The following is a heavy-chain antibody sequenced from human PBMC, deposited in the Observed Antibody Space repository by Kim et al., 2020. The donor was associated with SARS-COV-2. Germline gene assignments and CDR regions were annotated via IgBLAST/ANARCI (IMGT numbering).Heavy chain of an antibody. D-gene: IGHD3-22*01. J-gene: IGHJ2*01. V-gene: IGHV4-31*03. CDR2: IFYSGSA. CDR3: ARASPPVYDSSDYNYVGYFDM. Sequence: SETLSLTCTVSGGSISSGGYFWNWIRQHPGGGLEWIAYIFYSGSAYYNPSLRSRVSMSVDTSKNQFSLKLSAVTGADTAVYFCARASPPVYDSSDYNYVGYFDMWGRGTLVTVSS. CDR1: GGSISSGGYF.